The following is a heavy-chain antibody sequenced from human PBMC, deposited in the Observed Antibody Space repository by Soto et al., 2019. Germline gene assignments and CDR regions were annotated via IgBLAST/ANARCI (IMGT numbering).Heavy chain of an antibody. Sequence: GGSLRLSCEASGFTFGDHAMHWVRQVPGRGLEWVSGISWDSGTTGYGDSVKGRFTISRDNAKSSLYLQMNSLRPEDTAFYYCAKDKGGVWSVPKAGYYSYYAMDVWGQGTTVTASS. CDR3: AKDKGGVWSVPKAGYYSYYAMDV. J-gene: IGHJ6*02. CDR2: ISWDSGTT. CDR1: GFTFGDHA. D-gene: IGHD3-3*01. V-gene: IGHV3-9*01.